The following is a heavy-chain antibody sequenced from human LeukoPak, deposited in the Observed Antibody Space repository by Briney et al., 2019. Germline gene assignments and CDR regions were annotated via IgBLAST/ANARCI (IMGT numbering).Heavy chain of an antibody. CDR1: GFTFSSYG. V-gene: IGHV3-33*01. J-gene: IGHJ4*02. CDR3: ARDPVYYDFWSGYEYFDY. D-gene: IGHD3-3*01. CDR2: IWYDGSNK. Sequence: GGSLRLSCAASGFTFSSYGMHWVRQAPGKGLEWVAVIWYDGSNKYYADSVKGRFTISRDNSKNTLYLQMNSLRAEDTAVYYCARDPVYYDFWSGYEYFDYWGQGTLVTVSS.